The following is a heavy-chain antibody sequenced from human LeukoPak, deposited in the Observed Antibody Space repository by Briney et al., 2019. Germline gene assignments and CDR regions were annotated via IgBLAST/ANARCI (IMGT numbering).Heavy chain of an antibody. J-gene: IGHJ5*02. CDR3: ARGGMVQLERRGWFDP. CDR1: GYTFTSYD. D-gene: IGHD1-1*01. V-gene: IGHV1-8*01. CDR2: MNPNRGNT. Sequence: GASVKVSCKASGYTFTSYDINWVRPAPGQGLEGMGWMNPNRGNTGYAQKFHGRFTMTSNSFISTAYMELSRLRSEDTAVYYCARGGMVQLERRGWFDPWGQGTLVTVSS.